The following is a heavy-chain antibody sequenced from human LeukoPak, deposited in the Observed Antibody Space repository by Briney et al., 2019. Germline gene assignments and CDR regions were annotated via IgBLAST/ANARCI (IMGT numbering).Heavy chain of an antibody. J-gene: IGHJ1*01. CDR1: GFTFGSYA. V-gene: IGHV3-30*04. Sequence: GGSLRLSCAASGFTFGSYAMHWVRQAPGKGLEWVAIISYDESNKYYADSVKGRFTISRDNSKNTLYLQMNSLRPEETAVYYCATELREGDSGSRYFQHWGQGTLVTVSS. CDR2: ISYDESNK. CDR3: ATELREGDSGSRYFQH. D-gene: IGHD6-19*01.